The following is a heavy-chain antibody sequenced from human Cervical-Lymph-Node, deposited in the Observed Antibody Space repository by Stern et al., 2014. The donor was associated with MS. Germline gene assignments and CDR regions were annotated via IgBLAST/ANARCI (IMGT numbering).Heavy chain of an antibody. CDR3: AREDVVLVGATTSPGGYFDF. J-gene: IGHJ4*02. D-gene: IGHD2-15*01. V-gene: IGHV1-46*01. CDR2: INPIGGAT. Sequence: QVQLVQSGAEVTKPGASVKVSCKASGYTFTNYYIHWVRQAPGQGLEWMGIINPIGGATTYAQKFQGRVTMTRDTSTNTVYMEMSSLRSVDTAVYFCAREDVVLVGATTSPGGYFDFWGQGTLVSVSS. CDR1: GYTFTNYY.